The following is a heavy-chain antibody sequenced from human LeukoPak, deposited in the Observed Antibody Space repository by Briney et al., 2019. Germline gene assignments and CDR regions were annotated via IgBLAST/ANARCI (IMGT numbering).Heavy chain of an antibody. V-gene: IGHV3-33*01. CDR1: GFIFSTHG. J-gene: IGHJ4*02. CDR2: IWHDGSNK. CDR3: ARAVGPYDY. Sequence: GGSLRLSCAASGFIFSTHGMPWVRQAPGKGLEWVAVIWHDGSNKYYADSVKGRFTISRDNSKNTLYLQMNSLRADDTAVYYCARAVGPYDYWGQGTLVTVSS.